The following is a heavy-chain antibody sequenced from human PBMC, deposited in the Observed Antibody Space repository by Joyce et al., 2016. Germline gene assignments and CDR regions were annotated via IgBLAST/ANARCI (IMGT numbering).Heavy chain of an antibody. CDR2: INNSGVT. CDR1: GGPFRGFF. J-gene: IGHJ4*02. D-gene: IGHD6-19*01. V-gene: IGHV4-34*01. Sequence: QVQLQQWGAGLLKPSETLSLTCAVSGGPFRGFFWTWVRQPPGKGMEWIGDINNSGVTNYNPSLKTRVTFSVDTSKNQCSLKLTSLSAADTAVYYCARSQWRAPLMYWGQGTPVTVSS. CDR3: ARSQWRAPLMY.